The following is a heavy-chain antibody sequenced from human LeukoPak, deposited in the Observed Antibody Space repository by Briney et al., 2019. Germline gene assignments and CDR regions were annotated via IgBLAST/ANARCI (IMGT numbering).Heavy chain of an antibody. J-gene: IGHJ5*02. D-gene: IGHD2-2*01. Sequence: GASVKVSCKASGYTFTSYGISWVRQAPGQGLEWMGWISAYNGNTNYAQKLQGRVTMTTDTSTSTAYMELRSLRSDDTAVYYCVRAKGYCSSTSCYSNWFDPWGQGTLVTVSS. V-gene: IGHV1-18*01. CDR3: VRAKGYCSSTSCYSNWFDP. CDR2: ISAYNGNT. CDR1: GYTFTSYG.